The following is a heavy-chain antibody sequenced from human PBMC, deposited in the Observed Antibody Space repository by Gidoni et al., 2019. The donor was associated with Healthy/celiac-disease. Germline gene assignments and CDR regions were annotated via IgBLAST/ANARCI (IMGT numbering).Heavy chain of an antibody. J-gene: IGHJ4*02. CDR2: MNPNSGNT. V-gene: IGHV1-8*01. CDR1: GYTFTSYD. Sequence: QVQLVQSGAEVQKPGASSKVSCKASGYTFTSYDINWVRQATGQGLGWMGWMNPNSGNTGYAQKFQGRVTMTRNTSISTAYMELSSLRSEDTAVYYCARSPPDDSSGFDWGQGTLVTVSS. CDR3: ARSPPDDSSGFD. D-gene: IGHD3-22*01.